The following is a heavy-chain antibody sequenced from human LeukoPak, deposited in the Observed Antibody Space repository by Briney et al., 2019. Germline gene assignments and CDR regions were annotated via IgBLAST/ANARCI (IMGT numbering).Heavy chain of an antibody. D-gene: IGHD4-23*01. Sequence: SETLSLTCIVSVGSISSSTYYWGWIRRPPGKGLEWVGSIYYSGSTYYNPSLKSRVTISVDTSKNQLSLRLSSVTGADTAVYYCARRRGGNNYYFDQWGQGTLVSVSS. CDR1: VGSISSSTYY. CDR3: ARRRGGNNYYFDQ. J-gene: IGHJ4*02. V-gene: IGHV4-39*07. CDR2: IYYSGST.